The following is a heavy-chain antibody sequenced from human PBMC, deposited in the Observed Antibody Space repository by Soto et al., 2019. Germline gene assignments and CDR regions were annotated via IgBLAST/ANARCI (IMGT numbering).Heavy chain of an antibody. CDR3: ARGGIEPAGIDY. D-gene: IGHD6-13*01. J-gene: IGHJ4*02. V-gene: IGHV1-3*04. CDR2: INTANGKT. CDR1: GYVFTNFA. Sequence: GASVKVSCKASGYVFTNFAMHWVRQAPGQRLQWMGWINTANGKTKYSQWFQDRVTITRDTSASTAYMELSSLRYEDMAVYYCARGGIEPAGIDYWGQGTLVTVP.